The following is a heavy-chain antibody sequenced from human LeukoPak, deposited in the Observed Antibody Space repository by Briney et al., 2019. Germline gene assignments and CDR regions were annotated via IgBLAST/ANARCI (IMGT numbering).Heavy chain of an antibody. CDR1: GFPFSTYW. CDR2: IKQDGIVE. CDR3: ARGSRVVIAGTPHYRGMDV. Sequence: GGSLRLSCAASGFPFSTYWMTWVRQAPGKGLEWVARIKQDGIVEDYVDSVKGRFTIARDNAKNSLYLQMSGLRAEDTAVYYCARGSRVVIAGTPHYRGMDVWGQGTTVTVTS. D-gene: IGHD2-15*01. J-gene: IGHJ6*02. V-gene: IGHV3-7*04.